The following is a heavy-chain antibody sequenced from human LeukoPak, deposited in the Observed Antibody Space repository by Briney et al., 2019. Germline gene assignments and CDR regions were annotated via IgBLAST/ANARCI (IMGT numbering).Heavy chain of an antibody. CDR3: SRDYGSGNYDSKTYMDV. CDR2: IFHNGNA. J-gene: IGHJ6*03. CDR1: GGSISTSNYY. V-gene: IGHV4-39*07. D-gene: IGHD3-10*01. Sequence: SETLSLTCSVSGGSISTSNYYWVWIRQSPEKGLEWIGSIFHNGNAFYSPSLQSRVTMSLDTSKSQFYLWLTSVTAADTALYYCSRDYGSGNYDSKTYMDVWGKGTTVTVSS.